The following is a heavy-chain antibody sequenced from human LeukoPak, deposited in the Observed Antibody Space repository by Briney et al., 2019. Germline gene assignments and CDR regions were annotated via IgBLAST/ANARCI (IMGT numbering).Heavy chain of an antibody. CDR2: ISYDGRNK. Sequence: GRSLRLSCAASGFTFSSYGMHWVRQAPGKGLEWVALISYDGRNKYYADSVKGRFTISRDNSKNTLYLQMNSLRAEDTAVYYCARGLVNYYSSGYYWDYWGQGTLVTVSS. CDR1: GFTFSSYG. D-gene: IGHD3-22*01. V-gene: IGHV3-30*03. CDR3: ARGLVNYYSSGYYWDY. J-gene: IGHJ4*02.